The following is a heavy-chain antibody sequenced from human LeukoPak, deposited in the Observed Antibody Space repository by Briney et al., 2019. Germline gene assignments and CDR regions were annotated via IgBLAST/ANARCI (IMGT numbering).Heavy chain of an antibody. J-gene: IGHJ4*02. Sequence: SETLSLTCTVSGGSISSGDYYWSWIRQPPGKGLEWIGYIYYSGSTYYNPSLKSRVTISVDTSKNQFSLKLSSVTAADTAVYYCARGAMVRGVTTYYFDCWGQGTLVTVSS. CDR2: IYYSGST. D-gene: IGHD3-10*01. CDR3: ARGAMVRGVTTYYFDC. CDR1: GGSISSGDYY. V-gene: IGHV4-30-4*01.